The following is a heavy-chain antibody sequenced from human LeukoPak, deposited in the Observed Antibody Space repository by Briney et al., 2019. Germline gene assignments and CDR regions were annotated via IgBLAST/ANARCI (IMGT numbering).Heavy chain of an antibody. J-gene: IGHJ4*02. CDR3: ARQGVGAADF. CDR1: GGSIRSSYYY. Sequence: PSETLSLTCTVSGGSIRSSYYYWGWIRQPPGKRPEWIGSIFYSGSTHYNPSLQSRITISADTSKGQFSLKLSSVTAADTAVYYCARQGVGAADFWGQGSLVTVSS. D-gene: IGHD1-26*01. CDR2: IFYSGST. V-gene: IGHV4-39*01.